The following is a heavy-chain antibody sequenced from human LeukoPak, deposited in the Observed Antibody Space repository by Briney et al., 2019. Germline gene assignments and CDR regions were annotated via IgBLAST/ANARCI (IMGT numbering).Heavy chain of an antibody. V-gene: IGHV3-20*04. D-gene: IGHD6-19*01. CDR2: INWNGGST. CDR1: GFTFDDYG. J-gene: IGHJ6*03. Sequence: PGGSLRLSCAASGFTFDDYGMSWVRQAPGKGLEWVSGINWNGGSTGYADSVKGRFTISRDNAKNYLYLQMNSLRAEDTALYYCARESRRIAVAGTLLYYYYMDVWGKGTTVTVSS. CDR3: ARESRRIAVAGTLLYYYYMDV.